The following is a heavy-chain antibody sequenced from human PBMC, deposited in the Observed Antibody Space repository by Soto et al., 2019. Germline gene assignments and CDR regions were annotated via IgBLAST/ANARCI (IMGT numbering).Heavy chain of an antibody. V-gene: IGHV1-18*01. CDR1: GYTFTNYG. CDR2: ISVYNGNT. D-gene: IGHD3-3*01. CDR3: ARNRMGSYDFWSGYYYTGVVDAFDI. Sequence: ASVKVSCKASGYTFTNYGITWVRQAPGQGLEWMGWISVYNGNTDYAQKLQGRVTMTTDTSTNTAYVELRSLRSDDTAVYYCARNRMGSYDFWSGYYYTGVVDAFDIWGQGTMVTVSS. J-gene: IGHJ3*02.